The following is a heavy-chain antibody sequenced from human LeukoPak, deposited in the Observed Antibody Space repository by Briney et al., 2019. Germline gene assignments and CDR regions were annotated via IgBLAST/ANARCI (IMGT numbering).Heavy chain of an antibody. D-gene: IGHD3-22*01. Sequence: GGSLRLSCAASGFTFDDYAMHWVRQAPGKGLEWVSGISWNSGSIGYADSVKGRFTISRDNAKNSLYLQMNSLRAEDTALYYCAKDSGYYYDSGAFDIWGQGTMVTVSS. CDR1: GFTFDDYA. J-gene: IGHJ3*02. V-gene: IGHV3-9*01. CDR3: AKDSGYYYDSGAFDI. CDR2: ISWNSGSI.